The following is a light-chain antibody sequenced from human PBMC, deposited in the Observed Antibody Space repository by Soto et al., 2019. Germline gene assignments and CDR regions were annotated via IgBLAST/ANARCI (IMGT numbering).Light chain of an antibody. J-gene: IGLJ1*01. CDR2: DVS. CDR3: CSYTSDSPPFYV. Sequence: QSALTQPASVSGSPGQSITISCTGTRGDVGNYNFVSWYQHHPGKAPKLIIYDVSSRPSGVSYRFSGSKSGNTASLAISGLQAEDEADYHCCSYTSDSPPFYVFGPGTKVTVL. CDR1: RGDVGNYNF. V-gene: IGLV2-14*03.